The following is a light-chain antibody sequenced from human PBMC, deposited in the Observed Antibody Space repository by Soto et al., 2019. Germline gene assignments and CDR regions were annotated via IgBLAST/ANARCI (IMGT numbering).Light chain of an antibody. CDR1: QSISNH. V-gene: IGKV1-39*01. J-gene: IGKJ1*01. Sequence: DIQMTQSPASLSASVEDRVIITCRASQSISNHLNWYQQKPGKAPKLLIFAASSLQSGVPSRFSGSRSGPDITLTISSLKPEDFATYYCQQSYSSPPTFGQGTKVDI. CDR3: QQSYSSPPT. CDR2: AAS.